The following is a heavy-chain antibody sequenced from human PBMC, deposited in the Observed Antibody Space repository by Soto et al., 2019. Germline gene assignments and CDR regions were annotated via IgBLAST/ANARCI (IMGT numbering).Heavy chain of an antibody. D-gene: IGHD6-19*01. V-gene: IGHV3-7*03. CDR3: ARYYRGSGRYFFDY. Sequence: GGSLRLSCVASGFAFISSFMGWIRQAPGKGLEWVANINQDGGVTYYVDSVEGRFTISRDNTKDSLYLQMNSLRGEDTAIYYCARYYRGSGRYFFDYWGQGTPVTVSS. J-gene: IGHJ4*02. CDR2: INQDGGVT. CDR1: GFAFISSF.